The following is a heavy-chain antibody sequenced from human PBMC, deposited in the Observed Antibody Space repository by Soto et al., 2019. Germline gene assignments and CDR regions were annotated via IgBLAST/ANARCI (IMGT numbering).Heavy chain of an antibody. Sequence: QVQLQESGPGLVKPSQTLSLTCTVSGGSISSGDYSWNWIRQPPGKGLAWIGYIFYSGSTYYNPSLKRRVTISVDTSKNQFSLRLSSVTAADTAVYYCALTAVVVAATPFDYWGQGTLVTVSS. CDR1: GGSISSGDYS. D-gene: IGHD2-15*01. CDR2: IFYSGST. J-gene: IGHJ4*02. V-gene: IGHV4-30-4*01. CDR3: ALTAVVVAATPFDY.